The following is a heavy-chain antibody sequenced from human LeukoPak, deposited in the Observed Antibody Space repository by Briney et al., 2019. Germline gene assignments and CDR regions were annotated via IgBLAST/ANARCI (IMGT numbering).Heavy chain of an antibody. V-gene: IGHV3-21*01. CDR3: ARDQSHYFTLTWVHFDY. CDR2: ISSGSGYT. Sequence: GGSLRLSCAASGFTFSSYSMNWVRQAPGKGLEWVSSISSGSGYTYYADSVKGRLTISRDNAKNSLYLQMNSLRAEDTAVYYCARDQSHYFTLTWVHFDYWGQGTLVTVSS. J-gene: IGHJ4*02. CDR1: GFTFSSYS. D-gene: IGHD3-9*01.